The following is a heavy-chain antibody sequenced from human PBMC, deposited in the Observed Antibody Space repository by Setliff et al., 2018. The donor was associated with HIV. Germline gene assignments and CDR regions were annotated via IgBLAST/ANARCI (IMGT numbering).Heavy chain of an antibody. Sequence: LRLSCAASGFTFSSYSMTWVRQAPGKGLEWVSSITGSSSYIFYADSLKGRFTISRDNAKNSLYLQVNSLRAEDTAVYYCAKDGNYAPTRWGQGSLVTVSS. V-gene: IGHV3-21*01. CDR2: ITGSSSYI. CDR1: GFTFSSYS. D-gene: IGHD3-3*01. CDR3: AKDGNYAPTR. J-gene: IGHJ1*01.